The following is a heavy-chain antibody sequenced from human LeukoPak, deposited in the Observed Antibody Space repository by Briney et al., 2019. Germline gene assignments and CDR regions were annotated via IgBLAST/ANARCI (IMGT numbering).Heavy chain of an antibody. Sequence: ASVKVSRKASGYTFTSYYMHWVRQAPGQGLEWMGIINPSGGSTSYAQKFQGRVTMTRDTSTSTVYMELSSLRSEDTAVYYCAREYYYDSSGYGSFGYWGQGTLVTVSS. V-gene: IGHV1-46*01. CDR3: AREYYYDSSGYGSFGY. CDR2: INPSGGST. D-gene: IGHD3-22*01. CDR1: GYTFTSYY. J-gene: IGHJ4*02.